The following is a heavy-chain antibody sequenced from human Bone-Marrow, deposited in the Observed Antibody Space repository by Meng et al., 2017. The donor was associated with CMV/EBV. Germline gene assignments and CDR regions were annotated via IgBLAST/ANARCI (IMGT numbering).Heavy chain of an antibody. CDR3: AKKDCSSTRCYNYYYYGMDV. J-gene: IGHJ6*02. CDR1: GFTFSNYA. D-gene: IGHD2-2*02. Sequence: GESLKISCAASGFTFSNYAMSWVRQAPGKGLEWVSVIYRGGSSTYYAESVKGRFTISRDNSKNTLYLQMNSLRAEDTAVYYCAKKDCSSTRCYNYYYYGMDVWGQGTTVTVSS. CDR2: IYRGGSST. V-gene: IGHV3-23*03.